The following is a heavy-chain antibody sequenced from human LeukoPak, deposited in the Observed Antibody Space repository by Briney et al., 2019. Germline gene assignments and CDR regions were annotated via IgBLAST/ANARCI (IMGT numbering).Heavy chain of an antibody. Sequence: PSETLSLTCTVSGASITNDDYYWSWIRQHPGKGLEWIGYIYFSGSTYYNPTLKSRASVSVDTSKSQFSLRLTSVTAADTAVYYCARRAPFSDWFDPWGQGTLVIVSS. V-gene: IGHV4-31*03. D-gene: IGHD1-26*01. CDR3: ARRAPFSDWFDP. CDR1: GASITNDDYY. CDR2: IYFSGST. J-gene: IGHJ5*02.